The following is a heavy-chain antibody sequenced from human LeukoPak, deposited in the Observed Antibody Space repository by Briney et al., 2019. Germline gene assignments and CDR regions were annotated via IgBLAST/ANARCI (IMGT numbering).Heavy chain of an antibody. J-gene: IGHJ5*02. CDR1: GYSFTNYW. CDR3: ANMYSSNIP. D-gene: IGHD6-13*01. V-gene: IGHV5-51*01. Sequence: GEYLKISCKGSGYSFTNYWIGWVRQMPGKGLEWMGSIYPGDSDTRYSPSFKGQVTVSADKSISTAYLQWSSLKASDTAMYYCANMYSSNIPWGQGTLVSVSS. CDR2: IYPGDSDT.